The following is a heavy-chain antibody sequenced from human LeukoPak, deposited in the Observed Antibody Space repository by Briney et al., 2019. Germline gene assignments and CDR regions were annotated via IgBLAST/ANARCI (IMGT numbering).Heavy chain of an antibody. CDR1: GFTFSSYS. D-gene: IGHD2-15*01. CDR3: ASCSGGSCYSGRIDY. V-gene: IGHV3-21*01. Sequence: GGSLRLSCAASGFTFSSYSMNWVRQAPGKGLECVSSISSSSSYIYYADSVKGRFTISRDNAKNSLYLQMNSLRAEDTAVYYCASCSGGSCYSGRIDYWGQGTLVTVSS. CDR2: ISSSSSYI. J-gene: IGHJ4*02.